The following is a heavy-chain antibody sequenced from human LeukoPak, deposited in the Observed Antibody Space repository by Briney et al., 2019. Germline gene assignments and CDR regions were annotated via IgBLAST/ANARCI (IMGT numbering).Heavy chain of an antibody. V-gene: IGHV3-15*01. D-gene: IGHD2-2*02. CDR3: TTLQLHCSSTSCYTGDYYYYYYMDV. J-gene: IGHJ6*03. CDR1: GFTFSNAW. Sequence: GGSLRLSCAASGFTFSNAWMSWVRQAPGKGLEWVGRIKSKTDGGTTDYAAPVKGRFTISRDDSKNTLYLQMNSLKTEDTAVYYCTTLQLHCSSTSCYTGDYYYYYYMDVWGKGTTVTVSS. CDR2: IKSKTDGGTT.